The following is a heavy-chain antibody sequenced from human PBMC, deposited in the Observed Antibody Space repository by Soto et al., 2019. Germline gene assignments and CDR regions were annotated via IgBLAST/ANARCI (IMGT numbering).Heavy chain of an antibody. CDR2: IIPIFGTA. CDR1: GGTFSSYA. J-gene: IGHJ6*02. V-gene: IGHV1-69*13. CDR3: ARGMVYYDSSGYYYYGMDV. Sequence: SVKVSCKASGGTFSSYAISWVRQAPGQGLEWMGGIIPIFGTANYAQKFQGRVTITADESTSTAYMELSSLRSEDTAVYYCARGMVYYDSSGYYYYGMDVWGQGTTVTVS. D-gene: IGHD3-22*01.